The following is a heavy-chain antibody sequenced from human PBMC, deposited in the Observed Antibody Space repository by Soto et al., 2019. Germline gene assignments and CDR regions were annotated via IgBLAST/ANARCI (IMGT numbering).Heavy chain of an antibody. D-gene: IGHD6-19*01. J-gene: IGHJ4*02. V-gene: IGHV3-30-3*01. CDR2: ISYDGSNK. Sequence: SLRLSCAASGFTFSSYAMYWVRQAPGKGLEWVAVISYDGSNKYYADSVKGRFTISRDNSKNTLYLQMNSLRAEDTAVYYCARDYSSLGGWESNWGQGTLVTVSS. CDR1: GFTFSSYA. CDR3: ARDYSSLGGWESN.